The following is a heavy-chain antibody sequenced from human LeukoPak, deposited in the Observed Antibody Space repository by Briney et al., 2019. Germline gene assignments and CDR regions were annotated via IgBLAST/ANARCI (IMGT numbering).Heavy chain of an antibody. Sequence: SETLSLTCTVSGGSISSGGYYWSWIRQHPGKGLEWIGYFYNSGRSTYNPSLKSRVTISADTSKNHFSLKLNSVTTADTAVYYCTRGAGWLIDYWGQGILVTVSS. CDR3: TRGAGWLIDY. CDR1: GGSISSGGYY. J-gene: IGHJ4*02. V-gene: IGHV4-61*03. CDR2: FYNSGRS. D-gene: IGHD3-16*01.